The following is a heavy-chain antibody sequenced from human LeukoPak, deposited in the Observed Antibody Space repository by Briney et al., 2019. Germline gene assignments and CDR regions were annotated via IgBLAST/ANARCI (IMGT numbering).Heavy chain of an antibody. D-gene: IGHD6-19*01. CDR2: IYYSGST. CDR1: GGSISSYY. Sequence: SETLSLTCTVSGGSISSYYWSWIRQPPGKGLEWIGCIYYSGSTNYNPSLKSRVTISVDTSKNQFSLKLSSVTAADTAVYYCARADRSSSGGTFDYWGQGTLVTVSS. CDR3: ARADRSSSGGTFDY. V-gene: IGHV4-59*13. J-gene: IGHJ4*02.